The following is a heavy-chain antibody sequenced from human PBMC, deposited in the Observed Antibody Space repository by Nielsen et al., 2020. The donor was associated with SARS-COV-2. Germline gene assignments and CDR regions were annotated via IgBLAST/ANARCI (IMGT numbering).Heavy chain of an antibody. D-gene: IGHD6-19*01. CDR1: GFTFSSYA. V-gene: IGHV3-30-3*01. J-gene: IGHJ4*02. CDR3: ARDGSGWYIGY. CDR2: ISYDGSNK. Sequence: LSLTCAASGFTFSSYAMHWVRQAPGKGLEWVAVISYDGSNKYYADSVKGRFTISRDNSKNTLYLQMNSPRAEDTAVYYCARDGSGWYIGYWGQGTLVTVSS.